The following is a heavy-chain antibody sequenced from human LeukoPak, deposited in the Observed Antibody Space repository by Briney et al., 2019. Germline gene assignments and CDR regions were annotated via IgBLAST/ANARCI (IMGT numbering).Heavy chain of an antibody. CDR2: IWYDGSNK. J-gene: IGHJ4*02. V-gene: IGHV3-33*01. CDR3: AREYVERYFDY. CDR1: GFIFSSYG. Sequence: GGSLRLSCAASGFIFSSYGMHWVRQAPGKGLEWVAVIWYDGSNKYYADSVKGRSTISRDNSKNTLYLQMNSLRAEDTAVYYCAREYVERYFDYWGQGTLVTVSS. D-gene: IGHD3-16*01.